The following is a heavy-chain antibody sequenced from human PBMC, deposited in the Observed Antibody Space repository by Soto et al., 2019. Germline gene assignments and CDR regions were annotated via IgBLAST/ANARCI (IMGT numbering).Heavy chain of an antibody. CDR2: FRTKANRYAT. V-gene: IGHV3-73*01. CDR1: GLTYRRSA. Sequence: GGSLRLPFSASGLTYRRSAMHWVRQASGQGLEWVGDFRTKANRYATVYAASVKGRFTISRDDTKNTAYMQVTSLKTEATAVYYCTRQNGYFFEYWGQGALVTVAS. CDR3: TRQNGYFFEY. J-gene: IGHJ4*02. D-gene: IGHD1-1*01.